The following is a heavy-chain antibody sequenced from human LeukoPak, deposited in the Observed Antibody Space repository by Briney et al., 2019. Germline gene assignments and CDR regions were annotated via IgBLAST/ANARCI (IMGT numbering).Heavy chain of an antibody. D-gene: IGHD4-17*01. Sequence: PGGSLRLSCTASGFTFGDYAMSWVRQAPGKGLEWVGFIRSKAYGGTTEYAASVKGRFTISRDDSKSIAYLQMNSLKTEDTAVYYCTKEASYGDYGYVDYWGQGTLVTVSS. CDR1: GFTFGDYA. CDR3: TKEASYGDYGYVDY. V-gene: IGHV3-49*04. CDR2: IRSKAYGGTT. J-gene: IGHJ4*02.